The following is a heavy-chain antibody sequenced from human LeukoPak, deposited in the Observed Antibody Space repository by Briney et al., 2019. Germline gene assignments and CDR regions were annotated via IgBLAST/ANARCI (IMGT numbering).Heavy chain of an antibody. CDR1: GYSFTGYY. D-gene: IGHD3-10*01. Sequence: WASVKVSCKASGYSFTGYYMHWVRQAPGQGLEWMGWINPDIGGTNYAQKFQGRVTMTRDKSISTAYMELSSLRSEDTAVYYCARPTQHYGSGSYYEAFDYWGQGTLVTVSS. V-gene: IGHV1-2*02. CDR3: ARPTQHYGSGSYYEAFDY. CDR2: INPDIGGT. J-gene: IGHJ4*02.